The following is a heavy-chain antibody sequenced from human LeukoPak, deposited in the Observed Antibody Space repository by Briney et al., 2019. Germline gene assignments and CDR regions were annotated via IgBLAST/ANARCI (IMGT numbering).Heavy chain of an antibody. Sequence: GGSLRLSCAASGFTFGNFAMSWVRQAPGKGLEWVSSISSSGGATFYADSVKGRLTISRGNSKSTVYFLVNSLRAEDTAVYYCARGSILLDFWGQGTLVTVSS. V-gene: IGHV3-23*01. CDR1: GFTFGNFA. D-gene: IGHD2-15*01. CDR2: ISSSGGAT. J-gene: IGHJ4*02. CDR3: ARGSILLDF.